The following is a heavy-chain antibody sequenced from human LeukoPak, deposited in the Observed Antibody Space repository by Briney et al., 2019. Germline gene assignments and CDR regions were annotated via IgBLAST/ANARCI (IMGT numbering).Heavy chain of an antibody. J-gene: IGHJ4*02. V-gene: IGHV3-53*01. CDR1: GFTLSSNY. CDR3: ARAGYCTNGICYLFDY. Sequence: GGSLRLSCSVSGFTLSSNYMAWIRRAPGKGLEWVSIIYSDGTIYYADSVKGRFTISRDNSRSTVYLQMNSMRAEDTAVYYCARAGYCTNGICYLFDYWGLGTLVTVSS. D-gene: IGHD2-8*01. CDR2: IYSDGTI.